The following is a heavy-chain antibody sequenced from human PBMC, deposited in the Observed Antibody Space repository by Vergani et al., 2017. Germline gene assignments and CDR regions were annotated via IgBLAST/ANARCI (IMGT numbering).Heavy chain of an antibody. CDR3: ARDYYDSSGYYYYYYNGMDV. Sequence: QLQLQESGSGLVKPSQTLSLTCAVSGGSISSGGYYWSWIRQPAGKGLEWIGRIYTSGSTNYNPSLKSRVTMSVDTSKNQFSLKLSSVTAADTAVYYCARDYYDSSGYYYYYYNGMDVWGQGTTVTVSS. CDR2: IYTSGST. D-gene: IGHD3-22*01. CDR1: GGSISSGGYY. J-gene: IGHJ6*02. V-gene: IGHV4-61*02.